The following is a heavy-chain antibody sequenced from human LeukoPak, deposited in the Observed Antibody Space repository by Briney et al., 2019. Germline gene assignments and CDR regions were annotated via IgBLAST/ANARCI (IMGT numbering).Heavy chain of an antibody. Sequence: SETLSLTCTVSGGSISSYYWSWLRQPAGKGLEWIGRIYTGGSTNYNPSLKSRVTMSVDSSNNQFSLKLSSVTAADTAVYYCARENTGSYREFDYWGQGTLVTVSS. V-gene: IGHV4-4*07. CDR3: ARENTGSYREFDY. J-gene: IGHJ4*02. D-gene: IGHD1-26*01. CDR1: GGSISSYY. CDR2: IYTGGST.